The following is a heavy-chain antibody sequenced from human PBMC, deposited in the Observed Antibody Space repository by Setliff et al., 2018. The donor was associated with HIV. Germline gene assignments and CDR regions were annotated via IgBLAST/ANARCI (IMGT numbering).Heavy chain of an antibody. CDR1: GFTFSNNN. J-gene: IGHJ6*03. Sequence: GGSLRLSCAASGFTFSNNNMHWVRQTPGKGLEWVACIQYDGDTKYYADSVKGRFTISRDNSKNTLYLQMNSLRAEDTAVYYCAKDRNPWDSSYYMDVWGKGTTVTVSS. CDR2: IQYDGDTK. CDR3: AKDRNPWDSSYYMDV. D-gene: IGHD1-26*01. V-gene: IGHV3-30*02.